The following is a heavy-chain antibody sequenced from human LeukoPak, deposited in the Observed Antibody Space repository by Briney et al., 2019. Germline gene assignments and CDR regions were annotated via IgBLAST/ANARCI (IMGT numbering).Heavy chain of an antibody. Sequence: SETLSLTCTLSGGSLSSLYWSWLGQPPGKGVEGIGYIYYGQIAKYNPPLQSRGSLSVDTYKNQLSLTPNSVAAADTAVYYCARHGGRYFIYWGQGTLVTVSS. CDR1: GGSLSSLY. CDR2: IYYGQIA. D-gene: IGHD1-26*01. CDR3: ARHGGRYFIY. J-gene: IGHJ4*02. V-gene: IGHV4-59*08.